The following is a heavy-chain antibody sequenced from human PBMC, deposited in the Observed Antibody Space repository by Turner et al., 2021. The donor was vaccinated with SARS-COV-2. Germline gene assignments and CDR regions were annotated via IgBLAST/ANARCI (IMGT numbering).Heavy chain of an antibody. CDR3: AKGVRGAMIVVVIPYFDY. Sequence: EVQLLESGGGLVQPGGSLRLSCSASGFTFSSYAMSWVRQAPGKGLEWVSAISGRGGGTYYADSVKGRFTISRDNSKNTLYLQMNSLRAEDTAVYYCAKGVRGAMIVVVIPYFDYWGQGTLVTVSS. J-gene: IGHJ4*02. D-gene: IGHD3-22*01. CDR2: ISGRGGGT. CDR1: GFTFSSYA. V-gene: IGHV3-23*01.